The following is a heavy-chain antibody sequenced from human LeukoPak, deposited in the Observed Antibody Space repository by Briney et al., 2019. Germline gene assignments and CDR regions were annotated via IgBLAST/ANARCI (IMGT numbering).Heavy chain of an antibody. D-gene: IGHD4-17*01. V-gene: IGHV3-66*01. J-gene: IGHJ4*02. Sequence: GGSLRLSCAASGFTVSSNYMSWVRQAPGKGLEWVSVIYSGGSTYYADSAKGRFTISRDNSKNTLYLQMNSLRAEDTAVYYCARAPTTVTEGWGTHFDYWGQGTRVTVSS. CDR2: IYSGGST. CDR3: ARAPTTVTEGWGTHFDY. CDR1: GFTVSSNY.